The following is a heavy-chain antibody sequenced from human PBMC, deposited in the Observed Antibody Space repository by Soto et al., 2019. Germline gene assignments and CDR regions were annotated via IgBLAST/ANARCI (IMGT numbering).Heavy chain of an antibody. J-gene: IGHJ4*02. CDR1: GGTFSSYA. V-gene: IGHV1-69*12. CDR3: AREGRGGYQDYFDY. Sequence: QVQLVQSGAEVKKPGSSVKVSCKASGGTFSSYAISWVRQAPGQGLEWMGGIIPIFGTANYAQKFQGRVTITAGETTSTGYMELGSLGSEDTAVYYCAREGRGGYQDYFDYWGQGTLVTGSS. CDR2: IIPIFGTA. D-gene: IGHD5-12*01.